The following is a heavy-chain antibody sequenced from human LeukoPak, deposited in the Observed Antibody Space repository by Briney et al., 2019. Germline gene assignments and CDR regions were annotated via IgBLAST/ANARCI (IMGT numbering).Heavy chain of an antibody. CDR2: VFYGGST. CDR1: GGSINSGDYY. CDR3: ARDVRLAV. D-gene: IGHD3-16*01. Sequence: SETLSLTCTVTGGSINSGDYYWSWIRQPPGKGLEWIGYVFYGGSTSYNPSLKSRVTTSVDTSDNRLSLKLSSVTAADTAIYYRARDVRLAVWGQGTPVTVSS. J-gene: IGHJ4*02. V-gene: IGHV4-30-4*08.